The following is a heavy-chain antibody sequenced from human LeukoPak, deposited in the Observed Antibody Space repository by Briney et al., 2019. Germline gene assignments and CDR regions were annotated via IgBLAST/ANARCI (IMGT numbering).Heavy chain of an antibody. CDR3: AKDAAGFGELITYHYYGKEV. CDR1: GFTFSSYG. D-gene: IGHD3-10*01. J-gene: IGHJ6*02. V-gene: IGHV3-30*18. Sequence: GRSLRLSCAASGFTFSSYGMHWVRQAPGKGLEWVAVISYDGSNKYYADSVKGRFTISRDNSKNTLYLQMNSLRAEDTAVYCCAKDAAGFGELITYHYYGKEVLGQGTTVTVSS. CDR2: ISYDGSNK.